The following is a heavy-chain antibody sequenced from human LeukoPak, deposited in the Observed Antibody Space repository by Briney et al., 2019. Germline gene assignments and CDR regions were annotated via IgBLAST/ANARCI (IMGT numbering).Heavy chain of an antibody. J-gene: IGHJ4*02. CDR2: ISSSGSTI. D-gene: IGHD3-22*01. CDR1: GFTFSSYA. Sequence: GGSLRLSCAASGFTFSSYAMSWVRQAPGKGLEWVSYISSSGSTIYYADSVKGRFTISRDNAKNSLYLQMNSLRAEDTAVYYCARDRLDYYDSSGSDYWGQGTLVTVSS. V-gene: IGHV3-48*04. CDR3: ARDRLDYYDSSGSDY.